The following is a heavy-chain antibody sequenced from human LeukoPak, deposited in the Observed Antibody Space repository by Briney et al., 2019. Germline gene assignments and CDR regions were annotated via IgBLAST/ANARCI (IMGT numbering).Heavy chain of an antibody. CDR1: GFTFSSYA. D-gene: IGHD3-3*01. J-gene: IGHJ4*02. CDR2: ISGSGGST. V-gene: IGHV3-23*01. Sequence: PGGSLRLSCAASGFTFSSYAMSWVRQAPGKGLEWVSAISGSGGSTYYADSVKGRFTISRDNSKNTLYLQMNSLRAEDTAVYYCAKVHDFWSGYPPYYFDYWGQGTLVTVSS. CDR3: AKVHDFWSGYPPYYFDY.